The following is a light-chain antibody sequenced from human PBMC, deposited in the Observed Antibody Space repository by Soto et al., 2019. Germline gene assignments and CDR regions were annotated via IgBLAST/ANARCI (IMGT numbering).Light chain of an antibody. CDR2: DAS. CDR3: QQRSNWPWT. CDR1: QSVGTY. Sequence: EIVLTQSPATLSLSPGERAILSCRASQSVGTYLAWYQQKPGQAPRLLIYDASNRAADITARFGGSGSGTDFTLTINSLEPEDFAVYYCQQRSNWPWTCGPGTKVDIK. J-gene: IGKJ3*01. V-gene: IGKV3-11*01.